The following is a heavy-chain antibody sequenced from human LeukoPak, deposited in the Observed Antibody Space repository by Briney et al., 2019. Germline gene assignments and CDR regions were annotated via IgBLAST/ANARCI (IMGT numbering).Heavy chain of an antibody. D-gene: IGHD6-19*01. CDR1: GFTFSSYG. CDR2: ISYDGSNK. V-gene: IGHV3-30*18. Sequence: GSLRLSCAASGFTFSSYGMHWVRQAPGKGLEWVAVISYDGSNKYYADSVKGRFTISRDNSKNTLYLQMNSLRAEDTAVYYCAKDSSAEAEYFQHWGQGTLVTVSS. J-gene: IGHJ1*01. CDR3: AKDSSAEAEYFQH.